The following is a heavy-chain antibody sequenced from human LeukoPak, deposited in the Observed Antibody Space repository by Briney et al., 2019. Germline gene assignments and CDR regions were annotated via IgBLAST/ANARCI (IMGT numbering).Heavy chain of an antibody. Sequence: SETLSLTCTVSGGSISSGGYYWSWIRQHPGKGLEWIGYIYYSGSTYYNPSLKSRVTISVDTSKNQFSLKLSSVTAADTAVYYWARGSGSGYYDYYYYMDVWGKGTTVTVSS. CDR2: IYYSGST. V-gene: IGHV4-31*03. D-gene: IGHD3-22*01. J-gene: IGHJ6*03. CDR3: ARGSGSGYYDYYYYMDV. CDR1: GGSISSGGYY.